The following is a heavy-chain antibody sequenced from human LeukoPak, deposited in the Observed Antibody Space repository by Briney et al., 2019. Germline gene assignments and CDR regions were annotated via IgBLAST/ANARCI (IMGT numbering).Heavy chain of an antibody. J-gene: IGHJ4*02. V-gene: IGHV3-74*01. Sequence: PGGSLRLSCATSGFTFSDYSMTWVRQAPGKGLVWVSRTNSDGSTTSYADSVKGRFTISRDNAKNTLYLQMNSLRAEDTAVYYCARGGSGAYFDYWGQGTLVTVSS. CDR3: ARGGSGAYFDY. D-gene: IGHD4-17*01. CDR2: TNSDGSTT. CDR1: GFTFSDYS.